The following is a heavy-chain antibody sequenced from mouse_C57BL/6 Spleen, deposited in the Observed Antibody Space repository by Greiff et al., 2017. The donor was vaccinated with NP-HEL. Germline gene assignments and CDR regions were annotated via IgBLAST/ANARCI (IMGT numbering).Heavy chain of an antibody. CDR3: ARYYYYGLDY. CDR2: IRNKANGYTT. CDR1: GFTFTDYY. J-gene: IGHJ4*01. Sequence: EVMLVESGGGLVQPGGSLSLSCAASGFTFTDYYMSWVRQPPGKALEWLGFIRNKANGYTTEYSASVKGRFTISRDNSQSILYLQMNALRAEDSATYYCARYYYYGLDYWGQGTSVTVSS. V-gene: IGHV7-3*01.